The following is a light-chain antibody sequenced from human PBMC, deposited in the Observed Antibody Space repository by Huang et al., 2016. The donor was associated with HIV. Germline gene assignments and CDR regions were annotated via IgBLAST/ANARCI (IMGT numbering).Light chain of an antibody. CDR1: QTVTNNY. CDR2: GAS. J-gene: IGKJ2*03. Sequence: IVLTQSPDTLSLSPGERATLSCRASQTVTNNYLAWYQQRPGQAPRRLIYGASTSATGIPDRCSGSGSGTDFTLTISRLEPKDFVVYYCQQFGSSPPYSFGQGTKLEIK. CDR3: QQFGSSPPYS. V-gene: IGKV3-20*01.